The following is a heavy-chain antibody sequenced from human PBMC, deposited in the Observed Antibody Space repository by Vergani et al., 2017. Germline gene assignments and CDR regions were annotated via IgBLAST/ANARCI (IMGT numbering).Heavy chain of an antibody. CDR3: ARAHAYNWNDEDYYYYMDV. V-gene: IGHV3-21*01. CDR2: ISSSSSYI. Sequence: EVQLVESGGGLVKPGGSLRLSCAASGFTFSSYSMNWVRQAPGKGLEWASSISSSSSYIYYADSVKGRFTISRDNAKNSLYLQMNSLRAEDTAVYYCARAHAYNWNDEDYYYYMDVWGKGTTVTVSS. J-gene: IGHJ6*03. D-gene: IGHD1-20*01. CDR1: GFTFSSYS.